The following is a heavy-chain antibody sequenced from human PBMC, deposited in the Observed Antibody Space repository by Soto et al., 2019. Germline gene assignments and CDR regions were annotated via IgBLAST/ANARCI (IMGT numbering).Heavy chain of an antibody. Sequence: ASVKVSCKATGYTFTGYYMHWVRQAPGQGVEWMGWINPNSGGTNYAQKFQGRVTMTRDTSIRTAYMGLGSLRSDDTAVYYCGYRSGWRYFQDWGQGTLVTVSS. CDR3: GYRSGWRYFQD. J-gene: IGHJ1*01. CDR1: GYTFTGYY. V-gene: IGHV1-2*02. CDR2: INPNSGGT. D-gene: IGHD6-19*01.